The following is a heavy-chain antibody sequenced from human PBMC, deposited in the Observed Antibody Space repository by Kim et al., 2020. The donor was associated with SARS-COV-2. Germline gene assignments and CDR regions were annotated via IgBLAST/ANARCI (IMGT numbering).Heavy chain of an antibody. J-gene: IGHJ5*02. V-gene: IGHV4-34*01. D-gene: IGHD3-22*01. Sequence: SETLSLTCAVYGGSFSGYYWSWIRQPPGKGLEWIGEINHSGSTNYNPSLKSRVTISVDTSKNQFSLKLSSVTAADTAVYYCARGGGVIVVVIRGLGFDPWGQGTLVTVSS. CDR3: ARGGGVIVVVIRGLGFDP. CDR2: INHSGST. CDR1: GGSFSGYY.